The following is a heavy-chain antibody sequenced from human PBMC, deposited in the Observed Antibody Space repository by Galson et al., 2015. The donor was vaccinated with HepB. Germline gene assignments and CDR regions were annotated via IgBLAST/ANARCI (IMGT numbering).Heavy chain of an antibody. CDR2: INPNSGAT. J-gene: IGHJ5*02. Sequence: SVKVSCKASGDTFTGYFMDWVRQAPGQGLEWMGWINPNSGATKCAQKFQGRVTMTRDTSISTVYMELSSLRSDDTAVYYCARGAPTSGSSRGILDPWGQGTLGTGSA. D-gene: IGHD5-12*01. CDR1: GDTFTGYF. CDR3: ARGAPTSGSSRGILDP. V-gene: IGHV1-2*02.